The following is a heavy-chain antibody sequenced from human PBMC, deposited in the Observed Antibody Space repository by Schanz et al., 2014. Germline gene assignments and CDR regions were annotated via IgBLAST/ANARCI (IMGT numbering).Heavy chain of an antibody. CDR1: GFTFNSYA. Sequence: DVQLLESGGGLVQPGGSLRLSCAASGFTFNSYAMSWVRQAPGKGLEWVSALSGSGGSTYYADSVKGRFTISRDNSENTLYLQMNSLSADDTAVYYCAKARRKSNCSGGRCFHYSYYGMDVWGQGTTVTVSS. CDR3: AKARRKSNCSGGRCFHYSYYGMDV. J-gene: IGHJ6*02. D-gene: IGHD2-15*01. CDR2: LSGSGGST. V-gene: IGHV3-23*01.